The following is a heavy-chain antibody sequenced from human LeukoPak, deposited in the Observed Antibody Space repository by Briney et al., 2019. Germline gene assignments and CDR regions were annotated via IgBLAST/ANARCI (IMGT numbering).Heavy chain of an antibody. Sequence: PSETLSLTCTVSGGSISSGGYYWSWIRQHPGKGLEWIGYIYYSGSTYYNPSLKSRVTISVDTSKNQFSLKLSSVTAADTAVYYCARDLGYYDSSGLAGWFDPWGQGTLVTVSS. V-gene: IGHV4-31*03. CDR1: GGSISSGGYY. J-gene: IGHJ5*02. D-gene: IGHD3-22*01. CDR3: ARDLGYYDSSGLAGWFDP. CDR2: IYYSGST.